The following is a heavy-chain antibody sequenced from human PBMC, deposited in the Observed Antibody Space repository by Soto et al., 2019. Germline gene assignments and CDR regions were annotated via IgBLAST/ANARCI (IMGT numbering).Heavy chain of an antibody. Sequence: PGGSLRLSCEASGFTISECSMNWVLQAPGKGLEWLAYITIRTGNVLYADSVRGRFTISADNAENSVILQMNSLRDEDSAVYFCVRDRDLYRDMFHADLWGQGTLVTVSS. CDR3: VRDRDLYRDMFHADL. J-gene: IGHJ4*01. CDR2: ITIRTGNV. CDR1: GFTISECS. V-gene: IGHV3-48*02. D-gene: IGHD3-10*02.